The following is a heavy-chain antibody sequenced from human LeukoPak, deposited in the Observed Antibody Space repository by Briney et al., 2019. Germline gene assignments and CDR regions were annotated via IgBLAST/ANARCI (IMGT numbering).Heavy chain of an antibody. CDR1: GFTFSSYG. Sequence: QTGGSLRLSCAASGFTFSSYGMHWVRQAPGKGLEWVAFIRYDGSNKYYADSVKGRFTISRDNSKNTLYLQMNSLRAEDTAVYYCAKDPRSSPAAPVGFDPWGQGTLVTVSS. CDR3: AKDPRSSPAAPVGFDP. V-gene: IGHV3-30*02. J-gene: IGHJ5*02. CDR2: IRYDGSNK. D-gene: IGHD2-2*01.